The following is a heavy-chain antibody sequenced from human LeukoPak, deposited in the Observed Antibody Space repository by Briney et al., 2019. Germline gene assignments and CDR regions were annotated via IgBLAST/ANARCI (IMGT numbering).Heavy chain of an antibody. V-gene: IGHV1-46*01. J-gene: IGHJ4*02. Sequence: GASVKVSCKASGYTFTSYYLHWVRQAPGQGLEWMGIINPSGGNTSCAQKFQGRVTMTSDTSTSTVYMELSSLRSEDTAVYYCARDRNYDYVWGSYRHPHPTYFDYWGQGTLVTVSS. D-gene: IGHD3-16*02. CDR3: ARDRNYDYVWGSYRHPHPTYFDY. CDR1: GYTFTSYY. CDR2: INPSGGNT.